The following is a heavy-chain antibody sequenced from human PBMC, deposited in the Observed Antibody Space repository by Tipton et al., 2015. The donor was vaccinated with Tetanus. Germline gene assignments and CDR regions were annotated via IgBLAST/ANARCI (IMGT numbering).Heavy chain of an antibody. Sequence: QLVQSGGEVKKPGESLKISCKGSGYIFNNYWIGWVRQMPGKGLEWMGIIYPGDSDTRYSPSIQGQVTISVDKSISTAYLQWSSLKASDTSMFYCARAHCSDGVCNFDYWGQGALVTVAS. CDR2: IYPGDSDT. CDR1: GYIFNNYW. J-gene: IGHJ4*02. CDR3: ARAHCSDGVCNFDY. D-gene: IGHD2-8*01. V-gene: IGHV5-51*01.